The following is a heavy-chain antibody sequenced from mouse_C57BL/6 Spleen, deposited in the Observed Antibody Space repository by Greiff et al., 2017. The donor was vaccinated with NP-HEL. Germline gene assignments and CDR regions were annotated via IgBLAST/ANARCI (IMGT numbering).Heavy chain of an antibody. J-gene: IGHJ2*01. CDR2: IDPSDSYT. Sequence: QVQLQQSGAELVRPGTSVKLSCKASGYTFTSYWMHWVKQRPGQGLEWIGVIDPSDSYTNYNQKFKGKATLTVDTSSSTAYMQLSSLTSEDSAVYYCARCPIYYDYDGYAMDYWGQGTTLTVSS. CDR1: GYTFTSYW. D-gene: IGHD2-4*01. V-gene: IGHV1-59*01. CDR3: ARCPIYYDYDGYAMDY.